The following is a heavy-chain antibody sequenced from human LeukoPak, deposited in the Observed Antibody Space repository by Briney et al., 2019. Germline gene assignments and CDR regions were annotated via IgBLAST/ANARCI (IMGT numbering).Heavy chain of an antibody. J-gene: IGHJ4*02. CDR1: GGSIGSSSYN. Sequence: PSETLSLTCTVSGGSIGSSSYNWGWIRQPPGKGLEWIGTVYSSGSTYYNPSLKSRLTILIDTSKSQFSLNLNSATAADTAVYYCARDISPYTYGFAYWGQGTLVTVSS. CDR2: VYSSGST. V-gene: IGHV4-39*07. D-gene: IGHD5-18*01. CDR3: ARDISPYTYGFAY.